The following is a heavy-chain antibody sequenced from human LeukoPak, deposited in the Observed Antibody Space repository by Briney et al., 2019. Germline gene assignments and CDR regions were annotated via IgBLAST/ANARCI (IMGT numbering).Heavy chain of an antibody. Sequence: SVKVSCKASGGTFSSYAISWVRQAPGQGLEWMGGIIPIFGTANYAQKSQGRVTITTDESTSTDYMELSSLRSEDTAVYYCARGDGYGYNWFDSWGQGTLVTVSS. CDR2: IIPIFGTA. J-gene: IGHJ5*01. CDR1: GGTFSSYA. CDR3: ARGDGYGYNWFDS. V-gene: IGHV1-69*05. D-gene: IGHD5-24*01.